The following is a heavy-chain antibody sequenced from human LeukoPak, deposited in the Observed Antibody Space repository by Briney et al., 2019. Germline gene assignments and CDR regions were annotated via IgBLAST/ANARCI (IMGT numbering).Heavy chain of an antibody. CDR2: INHSGST. V-gene: IGHV4-34*01. CDR1: GFIFSNYE. J-gene: IGHJ5*02. Sequence: GSLRLSCAASGFIFSNYEMNWVRQPPGKGLEWIGEINHSGSTNYNPSLKSRVTISVDTSKNQFSLKLSSVTAADTAVYYCARFRVKNWFDPWGQGTLVTVSS. CDR3: ARFRVKNWFDP.